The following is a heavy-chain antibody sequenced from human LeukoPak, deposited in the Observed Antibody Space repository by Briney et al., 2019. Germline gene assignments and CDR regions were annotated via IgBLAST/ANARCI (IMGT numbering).Heavy chain of an antibody. CDR2: ISSSGSII. CDR1: GFTFSSYS. D-gene: IGHD5-12*01. Sequence: GGSLRLSCAASGFTFSSYSMNWVRQAPGKGLEWVSYISSSGSIIYYADSVKGRFTISRDNAKNALYLQMNSLRDEDTAVYYCARELCSGYDVPDYWGQGTLVTVSS. V-gene: IGHV3-48*02. CDR3: ARELCSGYDVPDY. J-gene: IGHJ4*02.